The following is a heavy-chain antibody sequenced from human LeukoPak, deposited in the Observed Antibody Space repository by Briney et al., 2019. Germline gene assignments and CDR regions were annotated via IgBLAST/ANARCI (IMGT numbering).Heavy chain of an antibody. CDR2: ITSSGRTI. CDR1: GFTFGSYE. J-gene: IGHJ4*02. D-gene: IGHD2-15*01. CDR3: VREGAYCSCASCYFDY. Sequence: GGSLRLSCTPSGFTFGSYEMHWVHQAPEKGLECVSYITSSGRTIYYANSVKGRFTISRDNAKNSLYLQMSSLRAEDTAVYYCVREGAYCSCASCYFDYWGQGTLVTVSS. V-gene: IGHV3-48*03.